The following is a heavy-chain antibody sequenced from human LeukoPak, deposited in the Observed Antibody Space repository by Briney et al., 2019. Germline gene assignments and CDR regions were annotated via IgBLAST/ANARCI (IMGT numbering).Heavy chain of an antibody. D-gene: IGHD6-13*01. CDR2: IDPSDSYT. J-gene: IGHJ4*02. V-gene: IGHV5-10-1*01. Sequence: GESLKISCKGSGYSFTTYWISLVRQMPGKGLEWMGRIDPSDSYTNYSPSFQGHVTISADKSFSAAYLQWTSLKASATAIYYCARLGKAYGSSCDYWGQGTLVTVSS. CDR3: ARLGKAYGSSCDY. CDR1: GYSFTTYW.